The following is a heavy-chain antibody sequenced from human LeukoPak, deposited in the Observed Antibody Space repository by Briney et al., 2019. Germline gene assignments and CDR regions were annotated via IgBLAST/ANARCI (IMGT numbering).Heavy chain of an antibody. J-gene: IGHJ4*02. V-gene: IGHV3-30*18. CDR1: GFTFSGFW. D-gene: IGHD3-3*01. Sequence: GGSLRLSCAVSGFTFSGFWMSWSRQAPGKGLEWVAVISYDGSNKYYADSVKGRFTISRDNSKNTLYLQMNSLRAEDTAVYYCAKNGYYLDYWGQGTLVTVSS. CDR3: AKNGYYLDY. CDR2: ISYDGSNK.